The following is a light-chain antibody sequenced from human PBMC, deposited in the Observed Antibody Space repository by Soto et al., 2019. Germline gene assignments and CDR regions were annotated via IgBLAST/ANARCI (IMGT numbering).Light chain of an antibody. CDR2: EVS. V-gene: IGLV2-18*02. Sequence: QSALTQPPSVSGSPGQSVTISCTGTSSDVGSYNRVSWYQQPPGTAPKLMIYEVSSRPSGVPDRFSGSKSGNTASLTISGLQAEDDADYYCSSYTSSSTFVFGTGTKLTVL. CDR3: SSYTSSSTFV. CDR1: SSDVGSYNR. J-gene: IGLJ1*01.